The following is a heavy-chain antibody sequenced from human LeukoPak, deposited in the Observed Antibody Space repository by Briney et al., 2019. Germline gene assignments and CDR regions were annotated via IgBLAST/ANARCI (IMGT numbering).Heavy chain of an antibody. CDR3: ARGGPSYGSGSDAFDI. CDR2: ISAYNGNT. CDR1: GYTFTSYG. V-gene: IGHV1-18*01. J-gene: IGHJ3*02. Sequence: ASVKVSCKASGYTFTSYGISLVRQAPGQGLEWMGWISAYNGNTNYAQKLQGRVTMTTDTSTSTAYMELRSLRSDDTAVYYCARGGPSYGSGSDAFDIWGQGTMVTVSS. D-gene: IGHD3-10*01.